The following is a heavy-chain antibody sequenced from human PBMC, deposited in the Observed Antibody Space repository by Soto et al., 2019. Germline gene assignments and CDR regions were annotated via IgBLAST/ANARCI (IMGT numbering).Heavy chain of an antibody. CDR3: AADYDGLLS. D-gene: IGHD3-3*01. CDR1: RGTFSNYA. J-gene: IGHJ5*02. Sequence: QVQLVQTGAEVKRPGSSVNVSCTASRGTFSNYAILWVRQAPGQGLEWMGGIVPIHDTTDYAQKFQGRVTITADEPSSTAYMELRSLRSEDTAVYYCAADYDGLLSWGQGTVVTVSS. CDR2: IVPIHDTT. V-gene: IGHV1-69*01.